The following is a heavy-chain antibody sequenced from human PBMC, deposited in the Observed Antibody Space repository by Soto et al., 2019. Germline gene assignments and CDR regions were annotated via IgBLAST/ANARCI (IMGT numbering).Heavy chain of an antibody. Sequence: LRLSCAASGFTFSDYYMSWIRQAPGKGLEWVSYISSSGSTIYYADSVKGRFTISRDNAKNSLYLQMNSLRAEDTAVYYCAKGDVAASVTLGFDCWGQGTLVTVSS. V-gene: IGHV3-11*01. CDR2: ISSSGSTI. CDR3: AKGDVAASVTLGFDC. CDR1: GFTFSDYY. D-gene: IGHD6-13*01. J-gene: IGHJ4*02.